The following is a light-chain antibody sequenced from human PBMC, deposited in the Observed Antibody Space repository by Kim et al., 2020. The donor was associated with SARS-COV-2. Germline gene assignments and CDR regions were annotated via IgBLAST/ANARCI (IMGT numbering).Light chain of an antibody. V-gene: IGKV3-11*01. CDR2: DVS. J-gene: IGKJ2*01. CDR1: QSVGNS. CDR3: QQRRDWPAYT. Sequence: CPGERATLSCRDSQSVGNSLAWYQHRPGQAPRLLMYDVSNRAAGIPARFSGSGSGTDFTLTITSLDPEDFAVYYCQQRRDWPAYTFGQGTKVDIK.